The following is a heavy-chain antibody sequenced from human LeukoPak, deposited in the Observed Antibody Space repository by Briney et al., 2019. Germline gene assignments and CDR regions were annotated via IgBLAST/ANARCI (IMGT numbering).Heavy chain of an antibody. Sequence: PSETLPLTCTVSGGSISSSSYYWGWIRQPPGKGLEWIGSIYYSGSTYYNPSLKSRVTISVDTSKNQFSLKLSSVTAADTAVYYCARVRALGSSGDHFDYWGQGTLVTVSS. CDR3: ARVRALGSSGDHFDY. V-gene: IGHV4-39*07. CDR2: IYYSGST. D-gene: IGHD3-22*01. CDR1: GGSISSSSYY. J-gene: IGHJ4*02.